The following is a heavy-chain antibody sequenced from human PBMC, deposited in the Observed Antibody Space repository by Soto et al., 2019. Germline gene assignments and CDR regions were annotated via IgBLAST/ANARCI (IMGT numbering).Heavy chain of an antibody. CDR3: ARGYCGGDCYYPYYCGMDV. CDR1: GGSFSGSY. J-gene: IGHJ6*02. D-gene: IGHD2-21*02. CDR2: INHSGST. Sequence: SETLSLTCAVYGGSFSGSYWSWIRQPPGKGLEWIGEINHSGSTNYNPSLKSRVTISVDTSKNQFSLKLSSVTAADTAVYYCARGYCGGDCYYPYYCGMDVWGQGTTVTVSS. V-gene: IGHV4-34*01.